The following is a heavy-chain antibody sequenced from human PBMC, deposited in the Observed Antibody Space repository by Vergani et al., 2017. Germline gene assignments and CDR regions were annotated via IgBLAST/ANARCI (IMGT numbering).Heavy chain of an antibody. D-gene: IGHD6-13*01. CDR3: AGSSELIAAAIYSRPPNWYFDL. Sequence: QVQLVQSGAEVKKPGASVKVSCKASGYTFTGYYMHWVRQAPGQGLEWMGWINPNSGATNYAQQFQGWVTMTRDTSISTADMELSRLRSDDTAVYYCAGSSELIAAAIYSRPPNWYFDLWGRGTLVTVSS. CDR1: GYTFTGYY. CDR2: INPNSGAT. V-gene: IGHV1-2*04. J-gene: IGHJ2*01.